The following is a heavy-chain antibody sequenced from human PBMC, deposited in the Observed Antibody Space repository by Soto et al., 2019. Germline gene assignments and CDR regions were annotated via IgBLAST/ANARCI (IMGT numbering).Heavy chain of an antibody. CDR3: ARPLDVTGTTYYYYYRLDV. Sequence: GGSLRLSCAASGFTFSSYAMHWVRQAPGKGLEWVAVISFGGGNKRYADSVKGRFTISRDDSKNTLFLQLNSLRPQDTGVYFCARPLDVTGTTYYYYYRLDVWGQGTKVTVYS. CDR1: GFTFSSYA. D-gene: IGHD1-7*01. CDR2: ISFGGGNK. J-gene: IGHJ6*02. V-gene: IGHV3-30-3*01.